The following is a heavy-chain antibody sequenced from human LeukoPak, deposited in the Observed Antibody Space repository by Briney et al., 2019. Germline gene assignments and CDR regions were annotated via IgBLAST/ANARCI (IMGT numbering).Heavy chain of an antibody. D-gene: IGHD4-23*01. Sequence: GGSLRLSCAASGFTFSNYWMHWVRQVPGKGLVWVSRINVDGSVKSYADSVKGRFTISRGNAKNTVSLQMNSLRAEDTAVYYCVRDLILVDTPGDDFDYWGQGALVTVSS. CDR2: INVDGSVK. CDR3: VRDLILVDTPGDDFDY. CDR1: GFTFSNYW. V-gene: IGHV3-74*01. J-gene: IGHJ4*02.